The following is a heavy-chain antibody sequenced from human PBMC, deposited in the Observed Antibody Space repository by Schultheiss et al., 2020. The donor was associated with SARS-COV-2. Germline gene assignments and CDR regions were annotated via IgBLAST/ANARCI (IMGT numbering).Heavy chain of an antibody. V-gene: IGHV3-30*19. CDR2: IWYDGSNK. CDR1: GFTFSSYG. Sequence: GGSLRLSCAASGFTFSSYGMHWVRQAPGKGLEWVAVIWYDGSNKYYADSVKGRFTISRDNSKNTLYLQMNSLRAEDTAVYYCAREKAARSYLYYYYGMDVWGQGTTVTVSS. D-gene: IGHD6-6*01. J-gene: IGHJ6*02. CDR3: AREKAARSYLYYYYGMDV.